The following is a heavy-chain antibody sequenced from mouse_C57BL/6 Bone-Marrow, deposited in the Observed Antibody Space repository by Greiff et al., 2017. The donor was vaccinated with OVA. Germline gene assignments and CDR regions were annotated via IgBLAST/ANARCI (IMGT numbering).Heavy chain of an antibody. CDR1: GYSFTSYY. CDR2: IYPGSGNT. Sequence: VQLQQSGPELVKPGASVKISCKASGYSFTSYYIHWVKQRPGQGLEWIGWIYPGSGNTKYNEKFKGKATLTADTSSSTAYMQLSSLTSEDSAVYYCVQGDWYFDVWGTGTTVTVSS. J-gene: IGHJ1*03. V-gene: IGHV1-66*01. CDR3: VQGDWYFDV.